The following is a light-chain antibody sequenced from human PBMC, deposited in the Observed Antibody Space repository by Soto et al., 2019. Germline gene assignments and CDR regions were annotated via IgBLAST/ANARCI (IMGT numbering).Light chain of an antibody. CDR2: NAS. V-gene: IGKV3-20*01. J-gene: IGKJ2*01. Sequence: EIVLTQSPGTLSLSPGERATLSCRASQSISSSYLAWYQQKPGQAPRLLIYNASNRATGIPDRFSGSGSGTDFTLTISRVEPEDFAVYYCQQYGSSPYTFGQGTKLEIK. CDR3: QQYGSSPYT. CDR1: QSISSSY.